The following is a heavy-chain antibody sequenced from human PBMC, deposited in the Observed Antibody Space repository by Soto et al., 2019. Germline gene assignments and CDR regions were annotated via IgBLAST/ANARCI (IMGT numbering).Heavy chain of an antibody. CDR1: GASISRSDYY. CDR3: ARPGQYSSGWTGPWEYFQH. V-gene: IGHV4-39*01. D-gene: IGHD6-19*01. CDR2: ISYSGDT. J-gene: IGHJ1*01. Sequence: QLQLQESGPGLVKPSETLSLTCTVSGASISRSDYYWGWIRQPPGKGLEWIGSISYSGDTYNNPSLKSRVPISVDTSRNQFSLKLNSVTAADTGVYYCARPGQYSSGWTGPWEYFQHWGQGTLVIVSS.